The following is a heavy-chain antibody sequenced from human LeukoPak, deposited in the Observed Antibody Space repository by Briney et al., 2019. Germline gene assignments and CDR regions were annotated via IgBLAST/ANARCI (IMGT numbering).Heavy chain of an antibody. CDR2: IRDDGSNK. D-gene: IGHD6-19*01. CDR3: AKDHTTAVPVGYYFDY. V-gene: IGHV3-30*02. Sequence: GGSLRLSCAASGFTFSTYGTHWVRQAPGKGLEWAAFIRDDGSNKYYADSVKGRFTISRDNSKNTLFLQMNSLRGEDTAVYYCAKDHTTAVPVGYYFDYWGQGTLVTVSS. CDR1: GFTFSTYG. J-gene: IGHJ4*02.